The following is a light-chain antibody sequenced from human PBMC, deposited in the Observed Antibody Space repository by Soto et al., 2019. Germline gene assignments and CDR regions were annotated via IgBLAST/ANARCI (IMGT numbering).Light chain of an antibody. Sequence: ELVLTQSPGTLSLSPGERATLSCRASQTVNNNYLAWYQQIPGQAPRLLISGASGRATGTPDRFSGSASGTDFTLTISSVEPEDFAVYYCQQRSNWPPSYTFGQGTKVDIK. CDR2: GAS. CDR1: QTVNNNY. V-gene: IGKV3D-20*02. J-gene: IGKJ2*01. CDR3: QQRSNWPPSYT.